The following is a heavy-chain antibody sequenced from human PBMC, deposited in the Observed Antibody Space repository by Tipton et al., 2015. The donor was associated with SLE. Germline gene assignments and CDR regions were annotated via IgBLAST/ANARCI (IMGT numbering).Heavy chain of an antibody. D-gene: IGHD6-6*01. Sequence: TLSLTCTVSGGSISSYYWSWIRQPPGKGLEWIGYIYYSGSTNYNPSLKSRVTMSVDTSKNQFSLKLSSVTAADTAVYYCARTYSSSSPFDYWGQGTLVTVSS. CDR2: IYYSGST. CDR3: ARTYSSSSPFDY. V-gene: IGHV4-59*12. CDR1: GGSISSYY. J-gene: IGHJ4*02.